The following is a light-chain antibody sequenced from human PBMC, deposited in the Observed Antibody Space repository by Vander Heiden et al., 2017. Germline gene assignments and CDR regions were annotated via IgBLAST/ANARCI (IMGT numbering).Light chain of an antibody. V-gene: IGKV1-6*01. J-gene: IGKJ1*01. CDR3: RVDDNYPRT. CDR2: AAS. Sequence: AIQMTQSPSSLSASVGDRVTITCRASQGIRNDLGWYQQKPGKAPKLLIYAASSLLSGVPSRLSASASGTDFTLTISSLQPEHITTYYCRVDDNYPRTFGQGTKVEIK. CDR1: QGIRND.